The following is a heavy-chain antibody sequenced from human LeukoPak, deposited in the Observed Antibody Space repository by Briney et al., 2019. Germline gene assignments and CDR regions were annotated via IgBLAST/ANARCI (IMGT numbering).Heavy chain of an antibody. D-gene: IGHD3-22*01. J-gene: IGHJ4*02. Sequence: PGGSLRLSCAASGFTFSDYYMSWIRQAPGKGLEWVSYISSSGSTIYYADSVKGRFTISRDNAKNSLYLQMNSLSAEDTAVYYCARDFHYYDSSGYYYYFDYWGQGTLVTVSS. V-gene: IGHV3-11*04. CDR1: GFTFSDYY. CDR2: ISSSGSTI. CDR3: ARDFHYYDSSGYYYYFDY.